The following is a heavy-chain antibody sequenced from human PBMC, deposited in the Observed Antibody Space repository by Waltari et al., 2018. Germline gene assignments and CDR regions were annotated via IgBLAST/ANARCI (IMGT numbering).Heavy chain of an antibody. Sequence: QVQLVESGGGVVQPGASVKVSCKASGFTFTNYAIQWVRRAPGQRLEWMGWINAGNGDKRYSQDCQGRVTRTADTSTDTAYMELSSLRSEDTAVYYCATNDAFEIWGQGTMVTVSS. J-gene: IGHJ3*02. CDR2: INAGNGDK. V-gene: IGHV1-3*03. CDR1: GFTFTNYA. CDR3: ATNDAFEI.